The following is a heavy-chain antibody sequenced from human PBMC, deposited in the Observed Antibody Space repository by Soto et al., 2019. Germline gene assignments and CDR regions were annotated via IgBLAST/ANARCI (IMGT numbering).Heavy chain of an antibody. D-gene: IGHD2-21*02. J-gene: IGHJ4*02. V-gene: IGHV2-5*02. CDR1: GFSLSTSGVG. CDR3: AHTPDYMVTQTFDY. CDR2: IYWDDDK. Sequence: SGPTLVNPTQTLTLTCTFSGFSLSTSGVGVGWIRQPPGKALEWLALIYWDDDKRYSPSLKSRLTITKDTSKNQVVLTMTNMEPLDTPTYYCAHTPDYMVTQTFDYWGQETLVTVPS.